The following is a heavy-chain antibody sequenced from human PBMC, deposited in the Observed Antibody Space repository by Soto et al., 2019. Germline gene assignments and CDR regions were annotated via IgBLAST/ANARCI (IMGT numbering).Heavy chain of an antibody. V-gene: IGHV1-3*01. CDR2: IIAGNGNT. CDR3: ARPHYYASGSYVYYDYFDY. D-gene: IGHD3-10*01. CDR1: GYSFSTYA. J-gene: IGHJ4*02. Sequence: QVQLVQSGAEVKKPGASVKVSCKASGYSFSTYAMHWVRHAPGQRLEWMGWIIAGNGNTRYSQKFQGRVTLTRDTSATTAYMELSSLRSEDTAVYYYARPHYYASGSYVYYDYFDYWGQGTLVTVSS.